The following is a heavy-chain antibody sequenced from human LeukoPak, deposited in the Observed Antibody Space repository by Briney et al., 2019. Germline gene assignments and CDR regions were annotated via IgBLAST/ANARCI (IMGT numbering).Heavy chain of an antibody. J-gene: IGHJ3*02. D-gene: IGHD6-19*01. CDR3: ARDIPSRIAVAGTWAFDI. V-gene: IGHV3-30*04. CDR2: ISYDGSNK. CDR1: GFTFSSYA. Sequence: GGSLRLSCAASGFTFSSYAMHWVRQAPGKGLEWVAVISYDGSNKYYADSVKGRFTISRDNSKNTLYLQMNGLRAEDTAVYYCARDIPSRIAVAGTWAFDIWGQGTMVTVSS.